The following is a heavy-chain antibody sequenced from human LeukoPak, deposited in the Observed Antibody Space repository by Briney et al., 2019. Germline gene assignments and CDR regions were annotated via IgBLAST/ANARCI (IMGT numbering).Heavy chain of an antibody. V-gene: IGHV1-24*01. Sequence: ASVRVSCKVSADISTELSIHWVRQAPGKGLEWMGGFDLNLGKQIYAQRFQGRVTVTEDTSTETTNLDLSSLTSDDTAMYYCTTLLVTFGGAVDFWGHGTPVTVSS. CDR3: TTLLVTFGGAVDF. D-gene: IGHD3-16*01. CDR1: ADISTELS. CDR2: FDLNLGKQ. J-gene: IGHJ4*01.